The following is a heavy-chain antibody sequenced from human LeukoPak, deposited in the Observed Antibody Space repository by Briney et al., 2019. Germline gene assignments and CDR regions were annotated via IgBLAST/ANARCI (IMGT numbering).Heavy chain of an antibody. J-gene: IGHJ4*02. CDR1: GFTFSSYG. CDR3: AKETTVVSLDLDY. D-gene: IGHD4-23*01. Sequence: GGSLRLSCAASGFTFSSYGMHWVRQAPGKGREWVAVIWYDGSNKYYADSVKGRFTISRDNSKNTLYLQMNSLRAEDTAVYYCAKETTVVSLDLDYWGQGTLVTVSS. V-gene: IGHV3-33*06. CDR2: IWYDGSNK.